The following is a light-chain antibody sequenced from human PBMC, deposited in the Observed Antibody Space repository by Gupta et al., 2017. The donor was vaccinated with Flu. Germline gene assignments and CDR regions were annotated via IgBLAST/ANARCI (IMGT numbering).Light chain of an antibody. CDR1: QSVLYSADNKNY. Sequence: DIVMTQSPDSLAVSLGGRATINCKSSQSVLYSADNKNYLAWYQKKPGQPPKLLIYWASTRESGVPDRFSGSGSGTDFTLTISSLQTEDVAVYYCQQDDNTPLAFGGGTKVEIK. CDR2: WAS. CDR3: QQDDNTPLA. V-gene: IGKV4-1*01. J-gene: IGKJ4*01.